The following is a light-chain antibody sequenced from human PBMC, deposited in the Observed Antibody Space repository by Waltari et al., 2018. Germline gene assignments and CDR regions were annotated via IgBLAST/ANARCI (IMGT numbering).Light chain of an antibody. CDR3: QQRSNWPLT. CDR1: SCVRCY. J-gene: IGKJ4*01. CDR2: ESS. V-gene: IGKV3-11*01. Sequence: TQSGRASSCVRCYLAWDQHRPGQAPGLLIFESSFRATGIPARFSGSGSETDFTLTISSREPEDCAVYYCQQRSNWPLTFGGGTKVEIK.